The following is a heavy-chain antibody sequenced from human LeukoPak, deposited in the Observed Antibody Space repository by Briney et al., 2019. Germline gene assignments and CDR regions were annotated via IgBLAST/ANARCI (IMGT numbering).Heavy chain of an antibody. CDR2: INHSGST. D-gene: IGHD6-19*01. Sequence: SETLSLTCAVYGGSFSGYYWSWIRQPPGKGLEWIGEINHSGSTNYNPSLKSRVTISVDTSKNQFSLKLSSVTAADTAVYYCAISSGWWFDYWGQGTLVTVSS. CDR3: AISSGWWFDY. J-gene: IGHJ4*02. V-gene: IGHV4-34*01. CDR1: GGSFSGYY.